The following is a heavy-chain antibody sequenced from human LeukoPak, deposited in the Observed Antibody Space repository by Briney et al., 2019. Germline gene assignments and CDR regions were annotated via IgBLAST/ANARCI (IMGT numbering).Heavy chain of an antibody. CDR2: IYYSGST. CDR3: ARRGRYGGWFDP. Sequence: SETLSLTCTVSGGSISSSSYYWGWIRQPPGKGLEWIGSIYYSGSTYYNPSLKSRVTISVDTSKNQFSLKLRSVTAADTAVYYCARRGRYGGWFDPWGQGTLVTVSS. J-gene: IGHJ5*02. D-gene: IGHD1-14*01. CDR1: GGSISSSSYY. V-gene: IGHV4-39*07.